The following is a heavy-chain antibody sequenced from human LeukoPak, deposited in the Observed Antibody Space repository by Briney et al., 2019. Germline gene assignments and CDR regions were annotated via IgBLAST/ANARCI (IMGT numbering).Heavy chain of an antibody. CDR2: IYYSGST. V-gene: IGHV4-31*03. CDR1: GGSISSGGYY. Sequence: SETLSLTCTVSGGSISSGGYYWSWIRQHPGKGLEWIGYIYYSGSTYYNPSLKSRVTILVDTSKNQFSLKLSSVTAADTAVYYCATYAYCTNGVCYSDAFDIWGQGTMVTVSS. D-gene: IGHD2-8*01. J-gene: IGHJ3*02. CDR3: ATYAYCTNGVCYSDAFDI.